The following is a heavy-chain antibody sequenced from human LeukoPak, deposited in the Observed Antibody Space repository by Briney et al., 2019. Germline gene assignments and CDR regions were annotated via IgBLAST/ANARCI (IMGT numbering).Heavy chain of an antibody. CDR2: IYHSGST. J-gene: IGHJ4*02. D-gene: IGHD2-8*01. V-gene: IGHV4-30-2*01. CDR3: ARAPPNMFDY. Sequence: SQTLSLTCTVSGGSISSGGYYWSWIRQPPGKGLEWIGYIYHSGSTYYNPSLKSRVTISVDRSKNQFSLKLSSVTAADTAVYYCARAPPNMFDYWGQGTLVTVSS. CDR1: GGSISSGGYY.